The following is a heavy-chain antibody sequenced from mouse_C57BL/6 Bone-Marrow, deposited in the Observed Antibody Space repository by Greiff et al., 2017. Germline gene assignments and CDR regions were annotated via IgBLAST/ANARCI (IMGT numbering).Heavy chain of an antibody. CDR2: MSSGGSYT. CDR1: GFTFSSYG. CDR3: ARDPRAGRAWFAY. Sequence: EVKLVESGGDLVKPGGSLKLSCAASGFTFSSYGMSWVRQTPDKRLEWVATMSSGGSYTYYPDSVKGRFTISRDNAKNTLYLQMSSRKSEDTAMYYCARDPRAGRAWFAYWGQGTLVTVSA. V-gene: IGHV5-6*01. D-gene: IGHD3-1*01. J-gene: IGHJ3*01.